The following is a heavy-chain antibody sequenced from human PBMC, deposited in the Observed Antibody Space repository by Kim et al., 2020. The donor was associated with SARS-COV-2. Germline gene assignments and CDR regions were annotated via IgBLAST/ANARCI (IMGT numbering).Heavy chain of an antibody. Sequence: GESLKISCKGSGYSFTSYWIGWVRQMPGKGLEWMGIIYPGDSDTRYSPSFQGQVTISADKSISTAYLQWSSLKASDTAMYYCARHQPYGYYGSGGYYFFFPQYYYYGMDVWGQGTTVTVSS. V-gene: IGHV5-51*01. CDR2: IYPGDSDT. D-gene: IGHD3-10*01. CDR1: GYSFTSYW. CDR3: ARHQPYGYYGSGGYYFFFPQYYYYGMDV. J-gene: IGHJ6*02.